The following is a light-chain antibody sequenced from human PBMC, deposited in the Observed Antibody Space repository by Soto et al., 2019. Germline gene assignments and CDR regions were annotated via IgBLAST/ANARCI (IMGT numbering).Light chain of an antibody. CDR2: GAS. CDR3: QQYCNSPWT. V-gene: IGKV3-20*01. Sequence: EVVLTQSPGTLSLSPGERATLSCRASQTTFSTYLAWFQKKPGQSPRLLVYGASSRATGIPDRFSGSGSGTEFTLTISGLEPEDFAVYYCQQYCNSPWTLGQGTRVEMK. CDR1: QTTFSTY. J-gene: IGKJ1*01.